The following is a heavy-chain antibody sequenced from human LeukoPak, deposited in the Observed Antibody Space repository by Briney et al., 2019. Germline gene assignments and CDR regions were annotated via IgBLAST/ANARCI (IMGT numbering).Heavy chain of an antibody. J-gene: IGHJ5*02. CDR2: IWNDGSNK. V-gene: IGHV3-33*06. CDR3: AKDAERGFDYSNSLEH. CDR1: GSTFSHYG. D-gene: IGHD4-11*01. Sequence: PGGSLRLSCATSGSTFSHYGMHWVRQAPGKGLEWVAVIWNDGSNKYYGDSVKGRFTISRDNTKNTLYLQMNSLAVADADVYYCAKDAERGFDYSNSLEHWGQGTLVTVSS.